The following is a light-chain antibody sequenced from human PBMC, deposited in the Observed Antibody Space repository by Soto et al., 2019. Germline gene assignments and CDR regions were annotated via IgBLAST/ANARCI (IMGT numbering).Light chain of an antibody. V-gene: IGLV2-14*01. CDR3: SSYTGSSTRYV. CDR2: EVS. Sequence: QSALTQPASVSGSPGQSITISCTGTSSDVGGYKYVSWYQQHPGKTPKLMIYEVSNRPSGVSNRFSGSKSGNTASLTISGLQAEDEADYYCSSYTGSSTRYVFGTGTKLTVL. CDR1: SSDVGGYKY. J-gene: IGLJ1*01.